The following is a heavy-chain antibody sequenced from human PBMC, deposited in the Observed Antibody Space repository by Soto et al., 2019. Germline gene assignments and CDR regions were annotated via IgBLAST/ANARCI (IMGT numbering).Heavy chain of an antibody. V-gene: IGHV4-30-4*01. J-gene: IGHJ5*02. CDR1: GGSISSGDYY. CDR3: ARDWADYYDSSEPS. D-gene: IGHD3-22*01. CDR2: IYYSGST. Sequence: LSLTCTVSGGSISSGDYYGSWIRQPPGKGLEWIGYIYYSGSTYYNPSLKSRVTISVDTSKNQFSLKLSSVTAADTAVYYCARDWADYYDSSEPSWGQGTLVTVSS.